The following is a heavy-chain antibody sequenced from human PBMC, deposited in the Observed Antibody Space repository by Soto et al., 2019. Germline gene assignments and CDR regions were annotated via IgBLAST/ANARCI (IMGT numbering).Heavy chain of an antibody. J-gene: IGHJ5*02. V-gene: IGHV4-4*07. D-gene: IGHD1-1*01. CDR2: VQMSGTT. Sequence: SETLSLTCAVSGASVRSYHWSWIRQAAGKGLEWIGRVQMSGTTNYNPSLKTRVTMSLDTSKNEVSLRMTSVTAADTAVYFCAKDRSTMRWFDPWGQGILVTVS. CDR3: AKDRSTMRWFDP. CDR1: GASVRSYH.